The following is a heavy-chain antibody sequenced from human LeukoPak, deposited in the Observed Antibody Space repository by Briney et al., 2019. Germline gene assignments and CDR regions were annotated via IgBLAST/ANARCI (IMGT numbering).Heavy chain of an antibody. J-gene: IGHJ4*02. Sequence: ASVEVSCKASGYTFTSYGISWVRQAPGQGLEWMGWISAYNGNTNYAQKLQGRVTMTTDTSTSTAYMELRSLRSDDTAVYYCAREIDLRGYPDYWGQGTLVTVSS. V-gene: IGHV1-18*01. CDR2: ISAYNGNT. CDR1: GYTFTSYG. CDR3: AREIDLRGYPDY. D-gene: IGHD3/OR15-3a*01.